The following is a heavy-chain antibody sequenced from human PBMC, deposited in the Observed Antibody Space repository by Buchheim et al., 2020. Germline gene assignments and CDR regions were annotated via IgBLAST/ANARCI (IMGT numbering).Heavy chain of an antibody. J-gene: IGHJ6*02. CDR2: ISYDGSNK. V-gene: IGHV3-30-3*01. D-gene: IGHD2-15*01. Sequence: QVQLVESGGGVVQPGRSLRLSCAAAGFTFSSYAMHRVRQAPGKGLEWVAVISYDGSNKYYADSVKGRFTISRDNSKNTLDLQMNSLRAEDTAVYYCVRELRRYCSGGSCYNHYYGMDVWGQGTT. CDR3: VRELRRYCSGGSCYNHYYGMDV. CDR1: GFTFSSYA.